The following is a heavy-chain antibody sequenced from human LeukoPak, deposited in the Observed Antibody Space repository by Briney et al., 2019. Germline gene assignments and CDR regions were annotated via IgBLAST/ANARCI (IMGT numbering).Heavy chain of an antibody. CDR2: MYGGGAT. D-gene: IGHD3-16*01. CDR1: GGSISTYY. Sequence: SETLSLTCNVSGGSISTYYWNWIRQPAGKGLEWIGRMYGGGATRYNPSLGSRVTMSVYTSKNQVSLKLTSVTAADTAVYFCVRDQSGSGGHNNDAFDIWGQGTMVVVSA. CDR3: VRDQSGSGGHNNDAFDI. V-gene: IGHV4-4*07. J-gene: IGHJ3*02.